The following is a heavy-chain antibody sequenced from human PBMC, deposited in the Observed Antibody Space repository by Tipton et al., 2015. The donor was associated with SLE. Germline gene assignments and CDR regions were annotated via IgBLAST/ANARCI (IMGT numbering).Heavy chain of an antibody. V-gene: IGHV3-23*01. J-gene: IGHJ4*02. CDR1: GFTFSSYA. Sequence: SLRLSCAASGFTFSSYALSWARRAPGKGLGWVSAISGGGGSTYYADFVKGRFSISIDKSKKTLFLQMNSLRVDDTATYYCAKFEKTTDFYLDSWGQGTLVSVSS. D-gene: IGHD1/OR15-1a*01. CDR2: ISGGGGST. CDR3: AKFEKTTDFYLDS.